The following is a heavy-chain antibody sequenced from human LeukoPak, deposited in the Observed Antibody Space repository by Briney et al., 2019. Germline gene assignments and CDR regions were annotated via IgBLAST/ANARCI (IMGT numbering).Heavy chain of an antibody. CDR3: ARGVAAKRYYYMDV. CDR1: GFTFSTYW. CDR2: IGTDGSST. D-gene: IGHD2-15*01. V-gene: IGHV3-74*01. Sequence: PGGSLRLSCAASGFTFSTYWMHWVRQAPGKGLVWVARIGTDGSSTNYADSVKGRFTISRDNAKNSLFLQMNSLRAEDTAVYYCARGVAAKRYYYMDVWGRGTTVIISS. J-gene: IGHJ6*03.